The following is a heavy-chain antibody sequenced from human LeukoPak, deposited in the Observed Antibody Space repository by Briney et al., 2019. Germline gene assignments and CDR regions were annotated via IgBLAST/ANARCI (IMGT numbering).Heavy chain of an antibody. CDR2: ISAYNGNT. CDR1: GGTFSSYA. J-gene: IGHJ4*02. CDR3: ARRSGWDLFDY. Sequence: ASVKVSCRASGGTFSSYAIRWVRQAPGQGLEWMGWISAYNGNTNYAQKLQGRVTMTTDTSTSTAYMELRSLRADDTAVYYCARRSGWDLFDYWGQGTRVTVSS. D-gene: IGHD6-19*01. V-gene: IGHV1-18*01.